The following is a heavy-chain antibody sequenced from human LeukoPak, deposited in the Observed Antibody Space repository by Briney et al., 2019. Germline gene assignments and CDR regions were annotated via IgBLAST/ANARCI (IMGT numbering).Heavy chain of an antibody. V-gene: IGHV4-39*01. CDR1: GDSMTSSNHY. Sequence: SETLSLTCTVSGDSMTSSNHYWVWIRQPPGKGLEWIGSIYYGGSTYYNPSLKSRVTISQDTSKNQFSLKVNTATAADTAVYHCARRSHCTGDSCYPVWGQGTTVTVSS. CDR2: IYYGGST. J-gene: IGHJ6*02. D-gene: IGHD2-15*01. CDR3: ARRSHCTGDSCYPV.